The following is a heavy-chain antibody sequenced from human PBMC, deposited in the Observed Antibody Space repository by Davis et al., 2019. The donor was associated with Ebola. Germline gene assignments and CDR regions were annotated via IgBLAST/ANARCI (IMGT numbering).Heavy chain of an antibody. Sequence: GESLKISCTVSGFTFGDSAMSWVRQAPGKGLEWVGRVKTKNDGGTTDYAAPVKGRFTISRDDSKNMLFLQIDSLKTDDTAMYYCTRGGGSIESWGQGTLVTVSS. CDR2: VKTKNDGGTT. CDR3: TRGGGSIES. V-gene: IGHV3-15*01. J-gene: IGHJ4*02. CDR1: GFTFGDSA. D-gene: IGHD3-16*01.